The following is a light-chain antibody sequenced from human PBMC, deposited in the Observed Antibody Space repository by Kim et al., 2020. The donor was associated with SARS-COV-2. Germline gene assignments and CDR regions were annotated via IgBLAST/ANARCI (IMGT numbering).Light chain of an antibody. CDR2: GKN. CDR3: NSRDNNDNVL. CDR1: SLRSYY. V-gene: IGLV3-19*01. Sequence: ALGQTVRITCRGDSLRSYYATWYQQKPGQAPILVIYGKNNRPSGIPDRFSGSSSGNTASLTITGTQAGDEADYYCNSRDNNDNVLFGGGTQLTVL. J-gene: IGLJ2*01.